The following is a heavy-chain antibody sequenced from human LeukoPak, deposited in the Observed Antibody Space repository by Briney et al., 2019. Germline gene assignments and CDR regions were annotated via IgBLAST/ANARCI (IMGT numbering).Heavy chain of an antibody. V-gene: IGHV1-46*01. D-gene: IGHD5-12*01. Sequence: GASVKVSCKASGYTFTSYYMHWVRQAPGQGLEWMGIINPSGGSTSYAQKFQGRVTMTRDTSTSTVYMELSSLRSEDTAMYYCARDWGDYDFLDYWGQGTLVTVSS. CDR2: INPSGGST. CDR1: GYTFTSYY. CDR3: ARDWGDYDFLDY. J-gene: IGHJ4*02.